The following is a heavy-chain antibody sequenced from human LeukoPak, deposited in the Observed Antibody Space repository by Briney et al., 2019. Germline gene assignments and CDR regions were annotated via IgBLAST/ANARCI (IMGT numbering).Heavy chain of an antibody. Sequence: SETLSLTCTVSGASISSYYWSWIRQPPGKGLEWIGYIYYSGSTNYNPSLKSRVTISVDTSKNQFSLKLSSVTAADTAVYYCARRYCSGGSCSYFDYWGQGTLVTVSS. CDR3: ARRYCSGGSCSYFDY. V-gene: IGHV4-59*01. CDR1: GASISSYY. D-gene: IGHD2-15*01. J-gene: IGHJ4*02. CDR2: IYYSGST.